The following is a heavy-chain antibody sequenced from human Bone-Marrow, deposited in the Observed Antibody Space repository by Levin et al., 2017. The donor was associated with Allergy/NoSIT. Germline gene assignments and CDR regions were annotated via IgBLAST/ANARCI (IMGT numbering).Heavy chain of an antibody. CDR3: TTTALRGWWDDY. CDR1: GFTFSNAW. Sequence: GGSLRLSCAASGFTFSNAWMSWVRQAPGKGLEWVGRIKSKTDGGTTDYAAPVKGRFTISRDDSKNTLYLQMNSLKTEDTAVYYCTTTALRGWWDDYWGQGTLVTVSS. D-gene: IGHD6-19*01. V-gene: IGHV3-15*01. J-gene: IGHJ4*02. CDR2: IKSKTDGGTT.